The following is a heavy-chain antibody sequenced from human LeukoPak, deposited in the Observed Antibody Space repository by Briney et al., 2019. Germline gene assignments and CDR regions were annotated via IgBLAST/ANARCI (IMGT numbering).Heavy chain of an antibody. V-gene: IGHV3-21*01. CDR1: GFTFSSYN. CDR3: AGDLSYYDSGSQSG. Sequence: GGSLRLSCAASGFTFSSYNMNWVRQAPGRGLEWVSSISTSSTYIYYTDSVKGRFTISRDNAKNSLYLQMNSLRAEDTAVYYCAGDLSYYDSGSQSGWGQGTLVTVSS. CDR2: ISTSSTYI. J-gene: IGHJ4*02. D-gene: IGHD3-10*01.